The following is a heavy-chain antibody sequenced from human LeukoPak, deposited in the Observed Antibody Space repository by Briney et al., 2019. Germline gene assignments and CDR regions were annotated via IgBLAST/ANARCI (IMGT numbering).Heavy chain of an antibody. CDR3: AKDRNYYVSSNAFDY. V-gene: IGHV3-23*01. Sequence: QSGGSLRLSCAASRFTLSTYWMSWVRQAPGKGLEWVSGISGSGGSTYYAASVKGRFTISRDSSKNTLYLQMNSLRAEDMAVYYCAKDRNYYVSSNAFDYWGQGTLVTVSS. J-gene: IGHJ4*02. D-gene: IGHD1-26*01. CDR1: RFTLSTYW. CDR2: ISGSGGST.